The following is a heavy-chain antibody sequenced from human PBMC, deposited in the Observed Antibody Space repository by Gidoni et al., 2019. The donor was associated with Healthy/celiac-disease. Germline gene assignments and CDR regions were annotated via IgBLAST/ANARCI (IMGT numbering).Heavy chain of an antibody. CDR1: GFTFSSYA. D-gene: IGHD6-13*01. CDR2: ISYDGSNK. CDR3: ARDMQQLADY. J-gene: IGHJ4*02. Sequence: QVQLVESGGGVVQPGSSLRLSCAASGFTFSSYAMHWVRQAPGKGLEWVAVISYDGSNKYYADSVKGRFTISRDNSKNTLYLQMNSLRAEDTAVYYCARDMQQLADYWGQGTLVTVSS. V-gene: IGHV3-30-3*01.